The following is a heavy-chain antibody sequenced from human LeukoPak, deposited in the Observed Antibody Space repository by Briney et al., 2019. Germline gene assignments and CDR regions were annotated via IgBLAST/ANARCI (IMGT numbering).Heavy chain of an antibody. CDR3: ARAAHAQSSRYCSSTSCYTPYYYYYMDV. D-gene: IGHD2-2*02. Sequence: SETLSLTCAASGGSISSGNWWSWVRQPPGKGLEWIGYIYYSGSTNYNPSLKSRVTISVDTSKNQFSLKLSSVTAADTAVYYCARAAHAQSSRYCSSTSCYTPYYYYYMDVWGKGTTVTVSS. CDR2: IYYSGST. J-gene: IGHJ6*03. V-gene: IGHV4-4*02. CDR1: GGSISSGNW.